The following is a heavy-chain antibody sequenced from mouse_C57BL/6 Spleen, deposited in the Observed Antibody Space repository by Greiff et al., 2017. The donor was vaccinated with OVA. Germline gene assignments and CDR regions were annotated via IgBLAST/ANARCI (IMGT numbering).Heavy chain of an antibody. CDR3: ARGSGSNLDY. D-gene: IGHD2-5*01. J-gene: IGHJ2*01. Sequence: QVQLQQPGAELVRPGTSVKLSCKASGYTFTSYWMHWVKQRPGQGLEWIGVIDPSDSYTNYNQKFKGKATLTVDTSSSTAYMQLSSLTSEDSAVYYCARGSGSNLDYWGQGTTLTVSS. V-gene: IGHV1-59*01. CDR2: IDPSDSYT. CDR1: GYTFTSYW.